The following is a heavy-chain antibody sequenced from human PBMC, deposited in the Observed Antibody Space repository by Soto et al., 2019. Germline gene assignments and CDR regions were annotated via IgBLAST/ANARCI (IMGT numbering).Heavy chain of an antibody. CDR2: IDPRDSHV. CDR1: GYSFTNYW. D-gene: IGHD3-16*02. CDR3: ARRYRSFSFMDV. V-gene: IGHV5-10-1*01. J-gene: IGHJ6*02. Sequence: GESLKISCKASGYSFTNYWITWVRQMPGKSLEWMGEIDPRDSHVNYSPSFQGHVTISANKCMSTVYLQWSSLKASDTAMYYCARRYRSFSFMDVWGQGTTVKVSS.